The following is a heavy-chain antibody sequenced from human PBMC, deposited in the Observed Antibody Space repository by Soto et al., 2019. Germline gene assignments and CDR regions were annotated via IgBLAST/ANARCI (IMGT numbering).Heavy chain of an antibody. V-gene: IGHV2-5*02. CDR3: AHRLAATGLFDY. Sequence: QITLKESGPTLVKPTQTLTLTCTFSGFSLSTSGVGVGWIRQPPGKALEWLALIYWDDDKRYSPSLKSRLTIXKDXSKTQVVLTMTNMDPVDTATYYCAHRLAATGLFDYWGQGTLVTVSS. CDR1: GFSLSTSGVG. J-gene: IGHJ4*02. CDR2: IYWDDDK. D-gene: IGHD6-13*01.